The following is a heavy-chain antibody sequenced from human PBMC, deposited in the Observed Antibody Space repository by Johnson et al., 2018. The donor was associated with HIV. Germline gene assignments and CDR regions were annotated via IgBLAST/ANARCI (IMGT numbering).Heavy chain of an antibody. V-gene: IGHV3-43D*03. CDR3: ARDPPLALGGAFDI. CDR2: ISWDGGNS. CDR1: GFNFDDYA. Sequence: VQLVESGGGVVQPGGSLRLSCAVSGFNFDDYAMHWVRQVPGKGLEWVSLISWDGGNSYYADSVQGRFTVSRDNSKNSLYLQMNSLRAEDTALYYCARDPPLALGGAFDIWGQGTMVTVPS. D-gene: IGHD3-16*01. J-gene: IGHJ3*02.